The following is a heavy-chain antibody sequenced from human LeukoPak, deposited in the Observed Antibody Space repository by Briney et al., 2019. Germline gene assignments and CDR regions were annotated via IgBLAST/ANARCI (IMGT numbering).Heavy chain of an antibody. Sequence: GGSLRLSCAASGFTFSSYWMSWVRQAPGEGLEWVANIKQDGSEKYYVDSVKGRFTISRDNAKNSLYLQMNSLRAEDTAVYYCARGAGYNYPYYFDYWGQGTLVTVSS. V-gene: IGHV3-7*03. CDR1: GFTFSSYW. D-gene: IGHD5-24*01. J-gene: IGHJ4*02. CDR2: IKQDGSEK. CDR3: ARGAGYNYPYYFDY.